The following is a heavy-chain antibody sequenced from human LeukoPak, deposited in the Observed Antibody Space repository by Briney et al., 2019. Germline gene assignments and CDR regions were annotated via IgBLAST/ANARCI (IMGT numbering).Heavy chain of an antibody. Sequence: SETLSLTCTVSGGSISSGGYYWSWIRQHPGKGLEWIGYIYYSGSTYYNPSLKSRVTISVDTSKNQFSLKLSSVTAADTAVYYCARDSRLTVTTYYYGMDVWGQGTTVTVSS. D-gene: IGHD4-17*01. V-gene: IGHV4-31*03. CDR3: ARDSRLTVTTYYYGMDV. CDR1: GGSISSGGYY. CDR2: IYYSGST. J-gene: IGHJ6*02.